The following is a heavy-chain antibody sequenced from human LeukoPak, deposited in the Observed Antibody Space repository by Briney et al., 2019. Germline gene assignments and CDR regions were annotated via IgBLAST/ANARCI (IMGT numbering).Heavy chain of an antibody. CDR1: GFTFSAYA. V-gene: IGHV3-30-3*01. Sequence: GGSLRLSCAASGFTFSAYAVHWVRQAPGKGLEWLAVISNDGSNKYYADSVKGRFTISRDNSRHTLYLQMNSLRAEDTAVYYCARPSYYDSSAYYVDYWGQGTLVTVSS. CDR3: ARPSYYDSSAYYVDY. CDR2: ISNDGSNK. J-gene: IGHJ4*02. D-gene: IGHD3-22*01.